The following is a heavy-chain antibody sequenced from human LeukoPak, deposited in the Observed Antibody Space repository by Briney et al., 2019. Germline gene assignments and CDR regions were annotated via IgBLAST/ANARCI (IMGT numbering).Heavy chain of an antibody. CDR3: ARHRTYCNSPNCYFDY. J-gene: IGHJ4*02. Sequence: PGGPLRLSCAASGFTFSSYAMSWARQAPGKGLEWVSGISSSGSGGNTYYADFVKGRFTISRDNAKNSLYLQMNSLRAEDTAVYYCARHRTYCNSPNCYFDYWGQGTLVTVSS. D-gene: IGHD2/OR15-2a*01. CDR2: ISSSGSGGNT. V-gene: IGHV3-23*01. CDR1: GFTFSSYA.